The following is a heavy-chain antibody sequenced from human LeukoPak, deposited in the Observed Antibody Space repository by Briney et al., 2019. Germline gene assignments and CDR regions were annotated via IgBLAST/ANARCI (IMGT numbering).Heavy chain of an antibody. V-gene: IGHV1-69*01. Sequence: SVKASCKASGGTFSSYAISWVRQAPGQGLEWMGGIIPIFGTANYAQKFQGRVTITADESTSTAYMELSSLRSEDTAVYYCARGRRITIFGVVHVAFDIWGQGTMVTVSS. J-gene: IGHJ3*02. CDR1: GGTFSSYA. D-gene: IGHD3-3*01. CDR2: IIPIFGTA. CDR3: ARGRRITIFGVVHVAFDI.